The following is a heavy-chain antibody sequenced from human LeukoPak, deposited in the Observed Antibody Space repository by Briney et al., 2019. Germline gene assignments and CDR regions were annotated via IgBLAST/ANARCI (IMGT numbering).Heavy chain of an antibody. V-gene: IGHV4-30-2*01. D-gene: IGHD5-12*01. CDR1: GGSISSAGYS. J-gene: IGHJ5*02. Sequence: PSETLSLTCAVSGGSISSAGYSWGWIRQPPGKGLEWIGYIFHSGSTYYNPSLKSRVTISPDRSKNQFSLKLSSVTAADTAVYYCARFIVPTTPSRFDPWGQGTLVTVSS. CDR3: ARFIVPTTPSRFDP. CDR2: IFHSGST.